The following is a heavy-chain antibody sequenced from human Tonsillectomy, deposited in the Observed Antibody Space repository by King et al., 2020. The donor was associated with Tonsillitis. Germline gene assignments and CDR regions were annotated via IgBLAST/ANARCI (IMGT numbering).Heavy chain of an antibody. CDR1: GYTFTRYG. J-gene: IGHJ4*02. V-gene: IGHV1-18*04. CDR2: ISAYNGST. D-gene: IGHD6-13*01. Sequence: QLVQSGAEVKKPGASVKVSCKASGYTFTRYGISWVRQAPGQGLEWMGWISAYNGSTNYAQKHQGRVTMTTETSTSTAYMELRSLRSADTAVYYCARVRDDNSSSWSPTYTLDYWGQGTLVTVSS. CDR3: ARVRDDNSSSWSPTYTLDY.